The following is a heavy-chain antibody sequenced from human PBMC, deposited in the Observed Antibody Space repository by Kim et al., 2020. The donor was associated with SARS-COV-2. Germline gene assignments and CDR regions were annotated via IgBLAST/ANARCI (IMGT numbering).Heavy chain of an antibody. CDR2: INKNDDRT. J-gene: IGHJ4*02. Sequence: GGSLRLSCAASGLPLSTYGLSWVRQAPGKGLEWVSSINKNDDRTYYADSVKGRFTISRDNSKNMVYLQMNSLRADDTAVYYCAKRDCRGSSCSYFDYWGQGTLVTVSS. CDR1: GLPLSTYG. CDR3: AKRDCRGSSCSYFDY. D-gene: IGHD2-15*01. V-gene: IGHV3-23*01.